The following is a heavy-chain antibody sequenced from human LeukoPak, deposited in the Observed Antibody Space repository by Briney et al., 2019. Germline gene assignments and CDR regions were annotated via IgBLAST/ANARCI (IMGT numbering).Heavy chain of an antibody. CDR3: ARDLYAVTTWISGAGAGHDAFDI. J-gene: IGHJ3*02. V-gene: IGHV3-30*02. D-gene: IGHD4-17*01. Sequence: PGGSLRLSCAASGFTFSSYGMHWVRQAPGRGLEWVAFIRYDGSNKYYADSVKGRFTISRDNAKNSLYLQMNSLRAEDTAVYYCARDLYAVTTWISGAGAGHDAFDIWGQGTMVTVSS. CDR2: IRYDGSNK. CDR1: GFTFSSYG.